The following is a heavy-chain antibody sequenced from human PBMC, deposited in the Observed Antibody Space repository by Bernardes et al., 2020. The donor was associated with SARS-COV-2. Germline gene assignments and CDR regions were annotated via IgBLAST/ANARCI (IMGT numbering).Heavy chain of an antibody. CDR3: ARGEMANTNR. Sequence: GSLRLSCAASGFTFSSYEMNWVRQAPGKGLEWVSYISSSGSTIYYADSVKGRFTISRDNAKNSLYLQMNSLRAEDTAVYYCARGEMANTNRWGQGTLVTVSS. CDR2: ISSSGSTI. J-gene: IGHJ4*02. D-gene: IGHD2-8*01. V-gene: IGHV3-48*03. CDR1: GFTFSSYE.